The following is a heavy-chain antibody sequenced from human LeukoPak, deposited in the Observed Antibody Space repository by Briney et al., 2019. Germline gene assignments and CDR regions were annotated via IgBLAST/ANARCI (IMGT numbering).Heavy chain of an antibody. J-gene: IGHJ4*02. CDR1: GFTFSSHG. D-gene: IGHD2-15*01. CDR3: AKDLRSHYSLDY. V-gene: IGHV3-30*18. CDR2: ISYDRSNK. Sequence: GGSLRLSCAASGFTFSSHGMHWVRQAPGKGLEWVAVISYDRSNKYYVDSVKGRFTISRDNSKNTLYLQMNSLRAEDTAVYYWAKDLRSHYSLDYWGQGTLVTVSS.